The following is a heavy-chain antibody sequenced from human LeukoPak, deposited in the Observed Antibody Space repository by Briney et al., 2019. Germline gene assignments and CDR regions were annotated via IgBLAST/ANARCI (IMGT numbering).Heavy chain of an antibody. J-gene: IGHJ5*02. CDR3: ARQVVVAATSWFDP. Sequence: KPSETLSLTCTVSGGSISSYYWSWIRQPPGKGLEWIGYIYYSGSTNYNPSLKSRVTISVDTSKNQLSLKLSSVTAADTAVYYCARQVVVAATSWFDPWGQGTLVTVSS. V-gene: IGHV4-59*01. CDR1: GGSISSYY. D-gene: IGHD2-15*01. CDR2: IYYSGST.